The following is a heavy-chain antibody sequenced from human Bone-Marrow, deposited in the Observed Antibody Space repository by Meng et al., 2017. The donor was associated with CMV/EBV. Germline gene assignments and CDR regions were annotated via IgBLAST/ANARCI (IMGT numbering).Heavy chain of an antibody. CDR2: IYHSGST. CDR1: GGSISSGGYH. V-gene: IGHV4-30-2*01. D-gene: IGHD3-16*01. Sequence: AVPGGSISSGGYHCSWIRQPPGKGLEWIGYIYHSGSTYYNPSLKSRVTISVDRSKNQFSLKLSSVTAADTAVYYCARGLYPVWFDPWGQGTLVTVSS. CDR3: ARGLYPVWFDP. J-gene: IGHJ5*02.